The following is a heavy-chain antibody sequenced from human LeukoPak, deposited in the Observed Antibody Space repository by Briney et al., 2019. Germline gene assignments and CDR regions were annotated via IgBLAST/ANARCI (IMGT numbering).Heavy chain of an antibody. Sequence: GGSLRLSCAASGFTFSSYAMHWVRQAPGKGLEWVAVISYDGSNKYYADSVKGRFTISRDNSKNTLYLQMNSLRAEDTAVYYCAKSPKPPYSSSWYEVYYGMDVWGQGTTVTVSS. CDR3: AKSPKPPYSSSWYEVYYGMDV. CDR1: GFTFSSYA. CDR2: ISYDGSNK. D-gene: IGHD6-13*01. V-gene: IGHV3-30-3*02. J-gene: IGHJ6*02.